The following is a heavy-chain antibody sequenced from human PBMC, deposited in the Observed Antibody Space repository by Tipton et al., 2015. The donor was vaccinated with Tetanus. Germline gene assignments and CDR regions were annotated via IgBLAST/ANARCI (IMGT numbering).Heavy chain of an antibody. J-gene: IGHJ1*01. CDR1: GGTFSSYA. D-gene: IGHD2-8*01. CDR3: AMGGGYCTNGVCYTGEGQH. CDR2: IIPIFGTA. Sequence: QLVQSGAEVKKPGSSVKVSCKASGGTFSSYAISWVRQAPGQGLEWMGGIIPIFGTANYAQKFRGRVTITADKSTSTAYMELSSLRSEDTAVYYCAMGGGYCTNGVCYTGEGQHWGQGTLVTVSS. V-gene: IGHV1-69*06.